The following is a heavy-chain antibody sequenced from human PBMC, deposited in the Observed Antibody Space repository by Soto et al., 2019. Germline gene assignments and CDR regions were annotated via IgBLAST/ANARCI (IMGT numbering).Heavy chain of an antibody. V-gene: IGHV3-23*01. Sequence: GGSLRLSCAASGFTFSSYAMSWVRQAPGKGLEWVSAISGSGGSTYYADSVKGRFTISRDNSKNTLYLQMNSLRAEDTAVYYCANSDKLTLKGYFDYWGQGTLVTVYS. CDR1: GFTFSSYA. CDR2: ISGSGGST. J-gene: IGHJ4*02. CDR3: ANSDKLTLKGYFDY. D-gene: IGHD2-15*01.